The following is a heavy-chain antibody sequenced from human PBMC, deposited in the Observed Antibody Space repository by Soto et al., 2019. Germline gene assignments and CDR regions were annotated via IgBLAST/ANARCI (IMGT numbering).Heavy chain of an antibody. Sequence: EVQLLESGGGLVQPGGSLRLSCAASGFTFSSYAMSWVHQAPGKGLEWVSAISGSGGSTYYADSVKGRFTISRDNSKNSLDLQMNSLRAEDTAVYYCAKDSCSCGSCYCWGQGTLVTVSS. V-gene: IGHV3-23*01. D-gene: IGHD2-15*01. J-gene: IGHJ4*02. CDR3: AKDSCSCGSCYC. CDR1: GFTFSSYA. CDR2: ISGSGGST.